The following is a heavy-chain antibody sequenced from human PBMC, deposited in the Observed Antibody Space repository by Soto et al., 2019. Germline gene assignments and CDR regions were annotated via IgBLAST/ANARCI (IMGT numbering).Heavy chain of an antibody. D-gene: IGHD6-13*01. CDR3: ARGRQQLVGRRRAFDI. V-gene: IGHV1-69*13. Sequence: SVKVSCKASGGTFSSYAISWVRQAPGQGLEWMGGIIPIFGTANYAQKFQGRVTITADESTSTAYMELSSLRSEDTAVYYCARGRQQLVGRRRAFDIWGQGTMVTVSS. CDR1: GGTFSSYA. J-gene: IGHJ3*02. CDR2: IIPIFGTA.